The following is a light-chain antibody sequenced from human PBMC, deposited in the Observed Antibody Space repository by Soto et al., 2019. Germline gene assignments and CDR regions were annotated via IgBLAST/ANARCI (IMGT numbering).Light chain of an antibody. Sequence: QTVVTQEPSLTVSPGGTVTLTCGSSIGAVTSGHYPYWFQQKPGQAPRTLIYDTNNKHSWTPARFSDSLLGGKAALTLSGAQPEDEADYYCLLSYSGARVFGTGTKLTVL. J-gene: IGLJ1*01. CDR2: DTN. CDR1: IGAVTSGHY. CDR3: LLSYSGARV. V-gene: IGLV7-46*01.